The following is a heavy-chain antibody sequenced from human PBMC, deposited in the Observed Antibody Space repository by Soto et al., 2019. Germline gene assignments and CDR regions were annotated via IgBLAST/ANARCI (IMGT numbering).Heavy chain of an antibody. V-gene: IGHV2-5*02. Sequence: SGPSGEPTQTLTLTCTFSGFSLTTRGVGVGWIRQPPGKALEWLALIYWDDDEGYSPSLKSRLTITKDTSKNQVVLTMTNMDPLDTATYYCAHRPRGYSYHFDYWGQGTLVTVSS. J-gene: IGHJ4*02. CDR2: IYWDDDE. CDR3: AHRPRGYSYHFDY. CDR1: GFSLTTRGVG. D-gene: IGHD5-18*01.